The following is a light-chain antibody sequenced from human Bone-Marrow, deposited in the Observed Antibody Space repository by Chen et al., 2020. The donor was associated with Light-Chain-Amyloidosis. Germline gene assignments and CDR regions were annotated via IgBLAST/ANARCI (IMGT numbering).Light chain of an antibody. J-gene: IGKJ3*01. CDR1: QSVSTY. CDR3: QQRSNWPPRVT. CDR2: DAS. V-gene: IGKV3-11*01. Sequence: EIVLTQSPATLSLSPGERATLSCRASQSVSTYLAWYQQKPGQAPRLLIYDASNRATGIPARVSGSGSGTDFTRTISSLEPEDFAVYYCQQRSNWPPRVTFGPGTRVDIK.